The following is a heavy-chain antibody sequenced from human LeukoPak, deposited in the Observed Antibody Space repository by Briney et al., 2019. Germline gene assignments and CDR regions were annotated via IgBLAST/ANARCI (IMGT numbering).Heavy chain of an antibody. CDR1: GGSINNYY. D-gene: IGHD6-13*01. V-gene: IGHV4-59*12. CDR2: IYYTGST. Sequence: PSETLSLTCTVSGGSINNYYWSWVRQPPGAGLEWLAYIYYTGSTNYNPSLKSRVTISVDTSKNQFSLKLSSVTAADTAVYYCARVGGIAAAGTYWYFDLWGRGTLVTVSS. J-gene: IGHJ2*01. CDR3: ARVGGIAAAGTYWYFDL.